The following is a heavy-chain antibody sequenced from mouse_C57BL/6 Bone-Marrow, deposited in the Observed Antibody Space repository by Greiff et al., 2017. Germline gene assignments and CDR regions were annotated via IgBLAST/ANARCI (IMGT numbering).Heavy chain of an antibody. CDR1: GYTFTSYW. J-gene: IGHJ2*01. V-gene: IGHV1-50*01. CDR2: IDPSDSYT. Sequence: QVQLKQPGAELVKPGASVKLSCKASGYTFTSYWMQWVKQRPGQGLEWIGEIDPSDSYTNYNQKFKGKATLTVDTSSSTAYMQLSSLTSEDSAVYYCARDGGGVFDYWGQGTTLTVSS. CDR3: ARDGGGVFDY.